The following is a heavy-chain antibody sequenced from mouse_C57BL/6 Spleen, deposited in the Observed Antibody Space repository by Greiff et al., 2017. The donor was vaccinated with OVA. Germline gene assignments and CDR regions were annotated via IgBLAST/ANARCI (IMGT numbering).Heavy chain of an antibody. V-gene: IGHV5-16*01. CDR1: GFTFSDYY. Sequence: EVKLVESEGGLVQPGSSMKLSCTASGFTFSDYYMAWVRQVPEKGLEWVANINYDGSSTYYLDSLKSRFIISRDNAKNILYLQMSSLKSEDTATYYCARDGGSFYWYFDVWGTGTTVTVSS. J-gene: IGHJ1*03. CDR3: ARDGGSFYWYFDV. CDR2: INYDGSST. D-gene: IGHD1-1*02.